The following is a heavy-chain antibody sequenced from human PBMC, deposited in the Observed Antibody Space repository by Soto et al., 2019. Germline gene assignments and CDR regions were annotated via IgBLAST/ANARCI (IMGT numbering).Heavy chain of an antibody. V-gene: IGHV3-23*04. CDR2: ITITGDTT. Sequence: EVQLVESEGGLVQPGGSLRLSCEASGFIFTTSDMSWVRQAPGKGLEWISSITITGDTTHYADSVKGRFTISRDNSRNPGYFPTKRLGVHDPAVYYCAKGGGGDHGYWGQGTLVAVSS. D-gene: IGHD2-21*02. CDR3: AKGGGGDHGY. CDR1: GFIFTTSD. J-gene: IGHJ4*02.